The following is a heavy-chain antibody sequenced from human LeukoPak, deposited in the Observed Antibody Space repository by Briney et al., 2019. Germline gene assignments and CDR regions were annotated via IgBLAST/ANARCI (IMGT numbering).Heavy chain of an antibody. D-gene: IGHD4-17*01. CDR1: GGPISSYY. CDR2: IYYSGST. J-gene: IGHJ4*02. V-gene: IGHV4-59*12. CDR3: ARSATVTTGYFDY. Sequence: SETLSLTCTVSGGPISSYYWNWIRQPPGKGLEWIGNIYYSGSTNYNPSLKSRVTISVDTSKNQFSLKLSSVTAADTAVYYCARSATVTTGYFDYWGQGTLVTVSS.